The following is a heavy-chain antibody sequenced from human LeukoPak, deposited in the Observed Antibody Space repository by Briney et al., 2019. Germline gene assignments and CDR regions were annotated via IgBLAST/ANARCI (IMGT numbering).Heavy chain of an antibody. D-gene: IGHD3-22*01. CDR3: ARSSDSSGFYDYFDY. Sequence: GESLKISCEGSGYSFTSHWIGWVRQMPGKGLEWVAIIYPGDSDTIYSPSFQGQVTISADNSISTAYLQWSSLKASDTAMYYCARSSDSSGFYDYFDYWGQGTLVTVSS. CDR2: IYPGDSDT. V-gene: IGHV5-51*01. CDR1: GYSFTSHW. J-gene: IGHJ4*02.